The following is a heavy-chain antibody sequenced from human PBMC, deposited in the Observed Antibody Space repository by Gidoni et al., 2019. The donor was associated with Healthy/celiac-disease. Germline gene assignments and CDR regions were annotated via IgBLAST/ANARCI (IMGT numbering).Heavy chain of an antibody. V-gene: IGHV1-46*01. CDR1: GYTFTSHY. J-gene: IGHJ4*02. CDR2: INPSGGST. D-gene: IGHD3-16*01. Sequence: QVQLVQSGAEAKKPGASVKVCCKPSGYTFTSHYLHGGRQAPGPGLEWMGIINPSGGSTSYAKKFQGRVTMTRDTSTSTVYMELSSLKSEDTAVYYCATVEGDVDYWGQGTLVTVSS. CDR3: ATVEGDVDY.